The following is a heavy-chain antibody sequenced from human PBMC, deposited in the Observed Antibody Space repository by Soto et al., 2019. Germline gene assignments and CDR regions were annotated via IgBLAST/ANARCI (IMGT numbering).Heavy chain of an antibody. D-gene: IGHD3-3*01. CDR2: ISGSGGGK. CDR1: GFTFSSYA. J-gene: IGHJ4*02. CDR3: AKEDGFRVFGPYGAFDY. V-gene: IGHV3-23*01. Sequence: GGSLRLSCAASGFTFSSYAMSWVRQAPGKGLEWVPAISGSGGGKYYADSVKGRFTISRDNSKNTLYLQMNSLRAEDTAVYYCAKEDGFRVFGPYGAFDYWGQGTLVTVSS.